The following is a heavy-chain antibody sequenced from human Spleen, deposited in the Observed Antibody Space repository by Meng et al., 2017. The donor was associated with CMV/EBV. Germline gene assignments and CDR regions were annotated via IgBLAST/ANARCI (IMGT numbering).Heavy chain of an antibody. CDR2: ISPIFGTA. D-gene: IGHD5-18*01. V-gene: IGHV1-69*05. CDR1: GCTFSSYA. Sequence: SCKDSGCTFSSYAISWVRQAPGQGLEWMGGISPIFGTANDAQKFQGRVTITTDESTSTAYMELSSLRSEDTAVYYCARCGYSYGYDYWGQGTLVTVSS. CDR3: ARCGYSYGYDY. J-gene: IGHJ4*02.